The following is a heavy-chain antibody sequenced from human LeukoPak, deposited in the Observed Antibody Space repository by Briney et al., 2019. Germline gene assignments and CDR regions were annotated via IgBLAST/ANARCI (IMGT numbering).Heavy chain of an antibody. J-gene: IGHJ3*02. D-gene: IGHD3-22*01. CDR3: ARGPYYYDLQWAFDI. Sequence: ASVKVSCKASGYTFTGYYMHWVRQAPGQGLEWMGRINPNSGGTNYAQKFQGRVTMTRDTSISTAYMELSRLRSDDTAVYYCARGPYYYDLQWAFDIWGQGTMVTVSS. V-gene: IGHV1-2*06. CDR1: GYTFTGYY. CDR2: INPNSGGT.